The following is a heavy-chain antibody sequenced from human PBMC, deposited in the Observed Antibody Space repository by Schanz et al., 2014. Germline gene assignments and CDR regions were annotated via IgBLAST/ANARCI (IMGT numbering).Heavy chain of an antibody. CDR3: ISAESDSAYAI. D-gene: IGHD3-9*01. V-gene: IGHV3-48*01. CDR2: IRSSSTPI. J-gene: IGHJ4*01. Sequence: EVQLVESGGGWVQPGGSLRLSCAASGFTFSDYSMNWVRQAPGKVPEWVTCIRSSSTPIYYADSVKGRFTITRDNAKNPQYLQMTGQKTEDTAKYHDISAESDSAYAIWGQGTLVTVSS. CDR1: GFTFSDYS.